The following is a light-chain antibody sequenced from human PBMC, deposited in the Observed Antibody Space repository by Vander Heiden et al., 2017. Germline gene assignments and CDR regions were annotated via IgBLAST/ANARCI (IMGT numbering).Light chain of an antibody. J-gene: IGKJ4*01. CDR2: WAS. V-gene: IGKV4-1*01. CDR3: QQDDSAPFT. CDR1: QSVLYSSNNKNY. Sequence: DIVMTQSPDSLAVSLGERATINCKSSQSVLYSSNNKNYLAWYQQKPGQLPKLLIYWASTRESGVPDRFSGSGSGTDFTLTISSLQAEDVAVYYCQQDDSAPFTFGGGTKVEIK.